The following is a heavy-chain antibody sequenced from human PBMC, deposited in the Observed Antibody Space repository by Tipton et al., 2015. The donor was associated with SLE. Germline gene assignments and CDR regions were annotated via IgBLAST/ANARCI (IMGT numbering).Heavy chain of an antibody. J-gene: IGHJ1*01. V-gene: IGHV4-34*01. CDR2: INHSGST. Sequence: TLSLTCAVYGGSFSVYYWSWIRQPPGKGLEWIGEINHSGSTNYNPSLKSRVTISVDTSKNQFSLKLSSVTAADTAVYYCARGDCSGGSCYLYFQHWGQGTLVTVSS. CDR3: ARGDCSGGSCYLYFQH. CDR1: GGSFSVYY. D-gene: IGHD2-15*01.